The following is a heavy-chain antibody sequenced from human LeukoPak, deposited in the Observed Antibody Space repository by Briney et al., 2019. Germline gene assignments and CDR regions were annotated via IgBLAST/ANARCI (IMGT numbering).Heavy chain of an antibody. J-gene: IGHJ4*02. V-gene: IGHV4-4*07. Sequence: PSETLSLTCTVSGGSISSYYWSWIRQPAGKGLEWIGRIYTSGSTNYNPSLKSRVTISVDKSENKFSLKLSSVTAADTAVYYCARDRGERFGEHMGIFDYWGQGTLVTVSS. CDR1: GGSISSYY. CDR2: IYTSGST. D-gene: IGHD3-10*01. CDR3: ARDRGERFGEHMGIFDY.